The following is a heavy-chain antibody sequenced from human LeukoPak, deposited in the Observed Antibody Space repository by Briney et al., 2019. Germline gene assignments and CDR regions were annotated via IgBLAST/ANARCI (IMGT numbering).Heavy chain of an antibody. CDR3: AYRRYSTSSFGSFDV. J-gene: IGHJ3*01. CDR1: GFSVSTSGVG. Sequence: SGPTLVKPTQTLTLTCTFSGFSVSTSGVGVGWIRQPPGKALEWLALLYWDDSKPYNPSLRVRLTITQDTSKNQVVLTMTNMDPADTATYFCAYRRYSTSSFGSFDVWGQGTVVTVSS. D-gene: IGHD6-6*01. V-gene: IGHV2-5*02. CDR2: LYWDDSK.